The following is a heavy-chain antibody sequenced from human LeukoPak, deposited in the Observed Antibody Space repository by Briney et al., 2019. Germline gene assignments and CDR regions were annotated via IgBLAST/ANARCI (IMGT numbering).Heavy chain of an antibody. Sequence: PSETLSLTCTVSGGSISSYYWSWIRQPAGKGLEWIGRIYTSGSTNYNPSLKSRVTMSVDTSKNQFSLKLSSVTAADTAVYYCARDNVVTIFGVVITPNWFDPWGQGTLVTVSS. CDR2: IYTSGST. CDR1: GGSISSYY. V-gene: IGHV4-4*07. J-gene: IGHJ5*02. D-gene: IGHD3-3*01. CDR3: ARDNVVTIFGVVITPNWFDP.